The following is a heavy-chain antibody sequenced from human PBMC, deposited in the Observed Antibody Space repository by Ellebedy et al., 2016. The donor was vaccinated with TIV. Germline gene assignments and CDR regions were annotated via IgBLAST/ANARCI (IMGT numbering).Heavy chain of an antibody. D-gene: IGHD4-11*01. CDR1: GFTFSIYA. CDR3: AHIEGDYSNFC. J-gene: IGHJ4*02. V-gene: IGHV3-23*01. Sequence: GESLKISCAASGFTFSIYAMSWVRQAPGKGLEWVSVITGSGAYTYYADSVKGRFTISRDNSKNTLYLQMNSLRAEDTAVYSCAHIEGDYSNFCWGQGTLVTVSS. CDR2: ITGSGAYT.